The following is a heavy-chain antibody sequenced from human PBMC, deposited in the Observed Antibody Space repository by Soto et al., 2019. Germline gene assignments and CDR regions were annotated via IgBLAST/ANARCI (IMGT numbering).Heavy chain of an antibody. V-gene: IGHV2-5*02. CDR2: IYWDDDK. CDR3: AHSVRGKGCSESRCYFLDF. Sequence: SGPTLVNPTQTLTLTCTFSGFSLTTSGVGVGWIRQPPGEALHWLAIIYWDDDKRYSPSLKSRLTITKDTSKNQVVLTMTDMDPVDTATYFCAHSVRGKGCSESRCYFLDFWAQWTAVTGSS. D-gene: IGHD2-15*01. CDR1: GFSLTTSGVG. J-gene: IGHJ6*02.